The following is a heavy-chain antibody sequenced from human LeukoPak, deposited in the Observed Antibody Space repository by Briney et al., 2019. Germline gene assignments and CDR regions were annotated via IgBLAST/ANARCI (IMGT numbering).Heavy chain of an antibody. J-gene: IGHJ4*02. D-gene: IGHD6-19*01. Sequence: PGGSLRLSCAASGFTVSSNYMSWVRQARGKGLEWVSVMYSDGSAYYADSVKGRFTISRDNSKNRLFLQMNSLRAEDTAVYFCARTIAMTGIDYFDQWGQGTLVTVS. V-gene: IGHV3-53*01. CDR3: ARTIAMTGIDYFDQ. CDR1: GFTVSSNY. CDR2: MYSDGSA.